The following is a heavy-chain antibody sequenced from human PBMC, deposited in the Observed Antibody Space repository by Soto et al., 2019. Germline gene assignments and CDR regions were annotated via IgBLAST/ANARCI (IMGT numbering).Heavy chain of an antibody. J-gene: IGHJ2*01. CDR2: ISSSSSYI. Sequence: GGSLRLSCAASGFTFSSYSMNWVRQAPGKGLEWVSSISSSSSYIYYADSVKGRFTISRDNAKNSLYLQMNSLRAEDTAVYYCARETFVLRYFDWLSSAPSDWYFDLWGRGTLVTVSS. CDR1: GFTFSSYS. V-gene: IGHV3-21*01. CDR3: ARETFVLRYFDWLSSAPSDWYFDL. D-gene: IGHD3-9*01.